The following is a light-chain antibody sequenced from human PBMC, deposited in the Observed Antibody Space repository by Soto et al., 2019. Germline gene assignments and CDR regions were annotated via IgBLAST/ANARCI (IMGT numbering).Light chain of an antibody. V-gene: IGKV3-11*01. CDR1: QSVSSY. CDR2: DAS. CDR3: QQRSNWPPRLT. J-gene: IGKJ4*01. Sequence: EIVLTQSPATLSLSPGERATLSCRASQSVSSYLAWYQQKPGQAPRLLIYDASNRATGIPARFSGSGSGTDFTLTISSLEPEDFAVYYCQQRSNWPPRLTFGGATKVEIK.